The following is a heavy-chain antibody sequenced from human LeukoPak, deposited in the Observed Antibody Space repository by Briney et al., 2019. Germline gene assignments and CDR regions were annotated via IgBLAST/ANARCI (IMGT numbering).Heavy chain of an antibody. J-gene: IGHJ4*02. CDR1: GFTFSSYT. CDR2: ISTGGGNT. Sequence: GGSLRLSCTASGFTFSSYTMSWVRRAPGKGLKWVSTISTGGGNTYYADSVQGRFTVSRDDSKNTLYLQMNSLRAEDTAVYYCAKENPVGGTNYFDYWGQGTLVTVSS. V-gene: IGHV3-23*01. D-gene: IGHD1-26*01. CDR3: AKENPVGGTNYFDY.